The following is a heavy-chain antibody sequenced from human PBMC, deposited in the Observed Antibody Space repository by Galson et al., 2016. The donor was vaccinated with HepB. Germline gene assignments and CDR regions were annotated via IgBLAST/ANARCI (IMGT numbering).Heavy chain of an antibody. CDR3: EKDKWELDYYYGMDV. V-gene: IGHV3-74*01. CDR2: IKSDGSST. J-gene: IGHJ6*02. D-gene: IGHD1-26*01. CDR1: GFTFSSDW. Sequence: SLRLSCAASGFTFSSDWMHWIRQAPGKGLVLVSRIKSDGSSTSYADSVKGRFTISRDNSKGTLYLQMNSLRPEDTAVYYCEKDKWELDYYYGMDVWGQGTTVTVSS.